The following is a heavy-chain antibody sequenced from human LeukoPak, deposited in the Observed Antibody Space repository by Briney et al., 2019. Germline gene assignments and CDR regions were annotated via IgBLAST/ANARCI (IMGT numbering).Heavy chain of an antibody. Sequence: PGGSLRLSCAASGFTFSSYWMHWVRQAPGKGLVWVSRLNSDGSGTTYADSVKGRFTISRDNAKNTLYLQMNSLRAEDTAVYYCARDDVTRGAFDIWGQGTTVTVSS. CDR2: LNSDGSGT. J-gene: IGHJ3*02. D-gene: IGHD4-17*01. CDR1: GFTFSSYW. CDR3: ARDDVTRGAFDI. V-gene: IGHV3-74*01.